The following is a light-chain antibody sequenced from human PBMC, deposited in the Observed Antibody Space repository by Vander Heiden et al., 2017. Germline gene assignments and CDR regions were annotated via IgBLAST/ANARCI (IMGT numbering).Light chain of an antibody. J-gene: IGKJ4*01. V-gene: IGKV3D-15*01. CDR1: PSVSSH. Sequence: IVMTQSPATLSLSPGETATPSCRASPSVSSHLAWYQQKPGQPTRLITYGASTRATGIPARLSSSESGTEFTLTISSLQSEDLACYYGQQYNTWPPLSFGGRTTVEIK. CDR2: GAS. CDR3: QQYNTWPPLS.